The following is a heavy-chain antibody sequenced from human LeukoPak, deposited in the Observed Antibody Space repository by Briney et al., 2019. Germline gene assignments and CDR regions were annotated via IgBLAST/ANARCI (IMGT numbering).Heavy chain of an antibody. CDR2: IYYSGST. CDR1: GGSITSYY. V-gene: IGHV4-59*08. Sequence: SETLSLTCTVSGGSITSYYWSWIRQPPGKGLEWIGYIYYSGSTNYNPSLKSRVTISVDTSKNQFSPKLSSVTAADTAVYYCARLPGYCSSTSCHYYYGMDVWGQATTVTVSS. CDR3: ARLPGYCSSTSCHYYYGMDV. D-gene: IGHD2-2*01. J-gene: IGHJ6*02.